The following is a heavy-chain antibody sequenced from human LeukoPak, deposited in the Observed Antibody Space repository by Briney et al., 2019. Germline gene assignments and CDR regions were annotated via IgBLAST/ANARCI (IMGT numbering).Heavy chain of an antibody. J-gene: IGHJ4*02. CDR1: GFTFSSYW. V-gene: IGHV3-7*03. CDR2: INQDGSAK. Sequence: QPGGSLRLSCAASGFTFSSYWMSWVRQVPGKGLKWVANINQDGSAKYYVDSLRGRFTISRDNSKNTLYLQMNSLRAEDTAVYYCARTASVAGIVFEDYWGQGTLVTVSS. CDR3: ARTASVAGIVFEDY. D-gene: IGHD6-19*01.